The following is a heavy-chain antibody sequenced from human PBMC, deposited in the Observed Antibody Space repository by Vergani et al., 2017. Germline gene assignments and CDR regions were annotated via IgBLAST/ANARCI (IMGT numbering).Heavy chain of an antibody. D-gene: IGHD2-2*02. CDR1: GFTFSSYG. CDR3: ARAPSSLLYRAGYFQH. V-gene: IGHV3-30*03. CDR2: ISYDGSNK. J-gene: IGHJ1*01. Sequence: QVQLVESGGGVVQPGRSLRLSCAASGFTFSSYGMHWVRQAPGKGLEWVAVISYDGSNKYYADSVKGRLTISRDNSKNTLYLQMNSLRAEDTAVYYCARAPSSLLYRAGYFQHWGQGTLVTVSS.